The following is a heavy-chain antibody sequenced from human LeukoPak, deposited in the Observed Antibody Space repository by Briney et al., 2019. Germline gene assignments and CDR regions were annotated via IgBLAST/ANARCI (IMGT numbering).Heavy chain of an antibody. CDR2: IRSTANNYAT. CDR3: ARDAWSGSQDH. V-gene: IGHV3-73*01. CDR1: GFTFSSFS. J-gene: IGHJ4*02. D-gene: IGHD3-3*01. Sequence: GGSLRLSCAASGFTFSSFSMNWVRQASGKGLEWVGRIRSTANNYATAYAASVKGRFTISRDDSKNTAYLQMDSLRAEDTAVYYCARDAWSGSQDHWGQGTLVTVSS.